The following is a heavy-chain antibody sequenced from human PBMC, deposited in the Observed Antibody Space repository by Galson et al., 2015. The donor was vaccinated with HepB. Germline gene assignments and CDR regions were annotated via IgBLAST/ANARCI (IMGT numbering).Heavy chain of an antibody. CDR3: VRSGDLSGDRSR. Sequence: SLRLSCAASGFTFSGSVIHWVRQASGKGPEWIGLIRSKANNYSALDVPSLKRRFIVSRDDSKIMAYLHMMRLKTDGTAVYCCVRSGDLSGDRSRWGQGTLVRVSS. J-gene: IGHJ4*02. V-gene: IGHV3-73*01. CDR2: IRSKANNYSA. D-gene: IGHD3-10*02. CDR1: GFTFSGSV.